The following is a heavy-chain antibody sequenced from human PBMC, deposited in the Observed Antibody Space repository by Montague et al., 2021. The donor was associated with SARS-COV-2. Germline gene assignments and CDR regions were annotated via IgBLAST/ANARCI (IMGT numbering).Heavy chain of an antibody. CDR3: ARAVPYVFRPLKYFDY. V-gene: IGHV3-48*03. J-gene: IGHJ4*02. CDR1: GFTFISYE. CDR2: ISSSGSTI. Sequence: SLRLSCAASGFTFISYEMHWVRPAPGKGLEWVSYISSSGSTIYYXDSAKGRFTISRDNAKNSLYLQMNSLRAEDTAVYYCARAVPYVFRPLKYFDYWGQGTLVTVSS. D-gene: IGHD3-16*01.